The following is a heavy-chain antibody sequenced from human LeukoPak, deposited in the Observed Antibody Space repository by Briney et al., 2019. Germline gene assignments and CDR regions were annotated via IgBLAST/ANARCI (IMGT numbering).Heavy chain of an antibody. CDR2: INSDIYSNTI. D-gene: IGHD4-17*01. CDR3: ARDRDYAFDY. Sequence: GGSLRLSGAASGYTLSSYSMNWVRQAPGKGLKWISYINSDIYSNTIYYADTVKGRFTISRDNGKNSLYLQMNSLRDEDTAVYYCARDRDYAFDYWGQGTLVTVSS. CDR1: GYTLSSYS. J-gene: IGHJ4*02. V-gene: IGHV3-48*02.